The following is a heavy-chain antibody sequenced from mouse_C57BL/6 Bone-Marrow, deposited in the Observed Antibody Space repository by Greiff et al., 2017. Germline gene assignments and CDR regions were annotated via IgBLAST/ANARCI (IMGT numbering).Heavy chain of an antibody. D-gene: IGHD1-1*01. J-gene: IGHJ3*01. CDR1: GYSFTDYN. CDR3: ARARKGLRSAWFAY. V-gene: IGHV1-39*01. Sequence: VQLQQSGPELVKPGASVKISCTASGYSFTDYNMNWVKQSNGKSLEWIGVINPNYGTTSYNQKFQGKATLTVDQSSSTAYMQLNSLTSEDSAVYYCARARKGLRSAWFAYWGQGTLVTVSA. CDR2: INPNYGTT.